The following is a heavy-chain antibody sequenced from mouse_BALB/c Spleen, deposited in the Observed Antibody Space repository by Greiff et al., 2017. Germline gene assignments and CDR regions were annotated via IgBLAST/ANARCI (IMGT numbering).Heavy chain of an antibody. CDR3: ASVYYGNSWFAY. CDR2: ISYSGST. D-gene: IGHD2-1*01. CDR1: GDSITSGY. V-gene: IGHV3-8*02. Sequence: EVKLVESGPSLVKPSQTLSLTCSVTGDSITSGYWNWIRKFPGNKLEYMGYISYSGSTYYNPSLKSRISITRDTSKNQYYLQLNSVTTEDTATYYCASVYYGNSWFAYWGQGTLVTVSA. J-gene: IGHJ3*01.